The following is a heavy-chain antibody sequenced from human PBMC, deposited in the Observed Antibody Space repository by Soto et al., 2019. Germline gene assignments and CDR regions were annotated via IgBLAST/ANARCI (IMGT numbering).Heavy chain of an antibody. J-gene: IGHJ3*02. D-gene: IGHD3-22*01. CDR1: GGSFSGYD. CDR3: ARAWMIVAHDAFDI. Sequence: SETLSLTCGVFGGSFSGYDWSWIRQPPGKGLEWIGEINHSGSTNYNPSLKSRVTISVDTSKNQFSLKLSSVTAADTAVYYCARAWMIVAHDAFDIWGQGTMVTVSS. CDR2: INHSGST. V-gene: IGHV4-34*01.